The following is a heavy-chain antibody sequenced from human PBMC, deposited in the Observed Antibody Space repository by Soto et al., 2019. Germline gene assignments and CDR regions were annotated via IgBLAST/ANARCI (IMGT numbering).Heavy chain of an antibody. CDR3: ARDISSDSLFGY. D-gene: IGHD3-22*01. V-gene: IGHV4-39*07. CDR1: GGSISSNIYS. Sequence: PSETQSLTYTVSGGSISSNIYSWGWIRQPPGKGLEWIGNIHYSGSTYYDSSLKSRVTISVDTSKNQFSLKLNSVTAADTAVYYCARDISSDSLFGYWGQGALVTVSS. CDR2: IHYSGST. J-gene: IGHJ4*02.